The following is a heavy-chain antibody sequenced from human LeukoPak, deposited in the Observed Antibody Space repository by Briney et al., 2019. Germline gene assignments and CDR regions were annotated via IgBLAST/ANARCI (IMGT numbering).Heavy chain of an antibody. CDR3: ARDSTYYYDSGSSGPHYFDN. Sequence: GGSLRLSCAASGFTFSNYAMHWVRQAPGKGLEGVSLISSGGTYEYYADSVKGRFTISRDNSKITLYLQLNSLRAEDTAVYYCARDSTYYYDSGSSGPHYFDNWGQGTLVTVSS. CDR1: GFTFSNYA. D-gene: IGHD3-10*01. CDR2: ISSGGTYE. V-gene: IGHV3-30*01. J-gene: IGHJ4*02.